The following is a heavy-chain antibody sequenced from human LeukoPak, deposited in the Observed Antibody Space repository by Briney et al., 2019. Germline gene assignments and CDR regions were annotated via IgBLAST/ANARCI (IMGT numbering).Heavy chain of an antibody. V-gene: IGHV5-10-1*01. CDR2: IDPTDSYA. Sequence: GESLKISCKGSGYSFTGYWISWVRQMPGKGLEWMGRIDPTDSYANYSPSFQGHVTISADKSISTASLQWSSLKASDTAMYYCARQADYGYSLDYWGQGTLVTVSS. J-gene: IGHJ4*02. CDR3: ARQADYGYSLDY. CDR1: GYSFTGYW. D-gene: IGHD4-17*01.